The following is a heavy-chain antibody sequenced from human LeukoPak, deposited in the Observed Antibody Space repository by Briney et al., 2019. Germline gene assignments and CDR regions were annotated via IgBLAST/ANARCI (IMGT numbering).Heavy chain of an antibody. Sequence: PGGSLRLSCAASGXTFSDYYMSWIRQAPGKGLEWVSYISSSSSYTNYADSVKGRFTISRDNAKNSLYLQMNSLRAEDTAVYYCARVHNYYGSGSYYQPDYYGMDVWGQGITVTVSS. V-gene: IGHV3-11*05. CDR1: GXTFSDYY. CDR2: ISSSSSYT. J-gene: IGHJ6*02. CDR3: ARVHNYYGSGSYYQPDYYGMDV. D-gene: IGHD3-10*01.